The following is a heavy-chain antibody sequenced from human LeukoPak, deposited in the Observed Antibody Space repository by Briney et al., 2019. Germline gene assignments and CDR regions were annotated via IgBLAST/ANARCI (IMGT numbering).Heavy chain of an antibody. Sequence: PSGTLSLTCAVSGGSISSSNWWSWVRQPPGKGLEWIGEIYHSGSTNYNPSLKSRVTLSVDTSKNQFSLKLSSVTAADTAVYYCARRGSSWNNRGNWFGPWGQGTLVTVSS. V-gene: IGHV4-4*02. J-gene: IGHJ5*02. CDR3: ARRGSSWNNRGNWFGP. D-gene: IGHD6-13*01. CDR1: GGSISSSNW. CDR2: IYHSGST.